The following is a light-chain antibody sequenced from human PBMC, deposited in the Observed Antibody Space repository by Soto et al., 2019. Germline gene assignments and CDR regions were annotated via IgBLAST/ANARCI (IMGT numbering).Light chain of an antibody. V-gene: IGLV4-69*01. CDR2: LNSDGSH. CDR3: QTWGTAIWV. J-gene: IGLJ3*02. Sequence: QSVLTQSPSASASLGASVKLTCTLSSGHSSYAIAWHQQQPEKGPRYLMKLNSDGSHSKADGIPDRFSGSSSGAERYLTISSLQSEDEADYYCQTWGTAIWVFGGGTKLTVL. CDR1: SGHSSYA.